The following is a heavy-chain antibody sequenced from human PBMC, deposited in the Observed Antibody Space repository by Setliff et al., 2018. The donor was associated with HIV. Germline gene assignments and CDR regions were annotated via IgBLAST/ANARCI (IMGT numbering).Heavy chain of an antibody. CDR2: VSSRGDT. D-gene: IGHD4-17*01. Sequence: SETLSLTFTVSDSGTYYWSWIRQPAGKGLEWIGRVSSRGDTNYNPSLKSRVTMSVDTSKNQFSLKLTSVTASDTAVYYCARAAAGNTGPFDLWGQGSPVTVSS. V-gene: IGHV4-4*07. J-gene: IGHJ4*02. CDR1: DSGTYY. CDR3: ARAAAGNTGPFDL.